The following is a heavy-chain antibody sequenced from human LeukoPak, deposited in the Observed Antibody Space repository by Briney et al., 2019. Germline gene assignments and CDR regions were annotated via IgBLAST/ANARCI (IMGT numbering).Heavy chain of an antibody. D-gene: IGHD3-22*01. J-gene: IGHJ4*02. CDR3: ARSAYLDNTGFYYDY. V-gene: IGHV3-7*01. CDR1: GFTFSRHW. CDR2: IKQDGSAK. Sequence: GGSLRLSCAASGFTFSRHWMYWVRQAPGKGLEWVANIKQDGSAKPYVDSVKGRFTISRDNAKNTLDLQMNSLRAEDTAVYYCARSAYLDNTGFYYDYWGQGTLVTVSS.